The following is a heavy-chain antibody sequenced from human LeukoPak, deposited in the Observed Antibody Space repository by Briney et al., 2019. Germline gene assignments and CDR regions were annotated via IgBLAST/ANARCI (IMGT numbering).Heavy chain of an antibody. Sequence: SETLSLTCTVSRGSIRPNYWSCMREPPGKGLEGMGYIYYSGSTNYNPSLKSRVTISVDTSKNQFSLKLSSVTAADTAVYYCARAFYPGYYSYMAVWGKGTTVTVSS. CDR2: IYYSGST. CDR3: ARAFYPGYYSYMAV. V-gene: IGHV4-59*01. D-gene: IGHD3-3*02. J-gene: IGHJ6*03. CDR1: RGSIRPNY.